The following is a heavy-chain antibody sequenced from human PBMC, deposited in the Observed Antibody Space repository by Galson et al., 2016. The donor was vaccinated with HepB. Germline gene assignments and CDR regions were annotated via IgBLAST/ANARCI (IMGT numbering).Heavy chain of an antibody. Sequence: SLRLSCAASTFMFSSYTMHWVRQAPGKGLEYVSAISSDGGSTYYIDSVKGRFTISRDNSKNSLYLQMNSLRVEDTAVYYCARSKASGWYGPFGYWGQGTLVTVSS. J-gene: IGHJ4*02. CDR3: ARSKASGWYGPFGY. V-gene: IGHV3-64*04. D-gene: IGHD6-19*01. CDR2: ISSDGGST. CDR1: TFMFSSYT.